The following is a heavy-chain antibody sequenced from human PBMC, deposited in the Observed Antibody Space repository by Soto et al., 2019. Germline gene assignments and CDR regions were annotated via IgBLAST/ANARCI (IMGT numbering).Heavy chain of an antibody. J-gene: IGHJ5*02. CDR1: GCSISSYY. Sequence: SETLSLTCTVSGCSISSYYWSWIRQPPGKGLEWIGYIYYSGSTNYNPSLKSRVTISVDTSKNQFSLKLSSVTAADTAVYYCARGRHIVVVPAADNWFDPWGQGTLVTVSS. CDR2: IYYSGST. V-gene: IGHV4-59*01. CDR3: ARGRHIVVVPAADNWFDP. D-gene: IGHD2-2*01.